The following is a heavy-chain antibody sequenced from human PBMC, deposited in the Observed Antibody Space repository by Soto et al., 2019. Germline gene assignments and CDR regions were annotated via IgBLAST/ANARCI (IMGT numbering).Heavy chain of an antibody. V-gene: IGHV5-51*01. J-gene: IGHJ6*03. CDR1: GYSFNTYW. CDR2: IYPADSDT. CDR3: AIGSPSYSYHYIDV. D-gene: IGHD3-10*01. Sequence: GESLKISCKGSGYSFNTYWIGWVRQMPGKGLEWMGIIYPADSDTRYSPSFQGQVTMSADKSISTAYLQWSSLKASDTATYYCAIGSPSYSYHYIDVWCKGTTVTV.